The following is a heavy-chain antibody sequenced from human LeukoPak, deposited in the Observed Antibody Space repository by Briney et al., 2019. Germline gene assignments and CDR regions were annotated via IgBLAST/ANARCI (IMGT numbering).Heavy chain of an antibody. CDR1: GFTFSTYS. D-gene: IGHD6-6*01. Sequence: GGSLRLSCAASGFTFSTYSMSWVRQAPGKGLEWVANMNHDGSEKYYLDSVKGRFTISRDNAKNSLFLQMNSLRAEDTAVYCCARDPRIAARPLFDYWGQGTLVTVSA. J-gene: IGHJ4*02. CDR2: MNHDGSEK. V-gene: IGHV3-7*01. CDR3: ARDPRIAARPLFDY.